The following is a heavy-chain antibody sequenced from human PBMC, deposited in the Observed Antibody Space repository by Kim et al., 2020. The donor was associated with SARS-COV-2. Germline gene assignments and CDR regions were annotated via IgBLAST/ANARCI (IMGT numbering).Heavy chain of an antibody. CDR1: GGIFSSYA. J-gene: IGHJ3*02. V-gene: IGHV1-69*04. Sequence: SVKVSCKASGGIFSSYAISWVRQAPGQGLEWMGRTIPILGIANYAQKFQGRVTITADKSTSTAYMELSSLRSEDTAVYYCARMAGQWLALDIWGQGTMVTVSS. D-gene: IGHD6-19*01. CDR3: ARMAGQWLALDI. CDR2: TIPILGIA.